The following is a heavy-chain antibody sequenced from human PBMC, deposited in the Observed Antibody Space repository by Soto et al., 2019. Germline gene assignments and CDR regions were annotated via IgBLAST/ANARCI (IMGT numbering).Heavy chain of an antibody. D-gene: IGHD3-16*01. CDR3: ARDPGNFDYADYYYYYGMDV. Sequence: AASVKVSCKASGYTFTSYYMHWVRQAPGQGLEWMGIINPSGGSTSYAQKFQGRVTMTRDTSTSTVYMELSSLRSEDTAVYYCARDPGNFDYADYYYYYGMDVWGQGTTVTVSS. CDR2: INPSGGST. V-gene: IGHV1-46*01. J-gene: IGHJ6*02. CDR1: GYTFTSYY.